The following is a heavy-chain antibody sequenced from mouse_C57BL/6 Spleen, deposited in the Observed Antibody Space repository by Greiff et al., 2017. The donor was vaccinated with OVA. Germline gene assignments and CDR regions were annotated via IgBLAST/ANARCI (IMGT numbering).Heavy chain of an antibody. D-gene: IGHD2-4*01. Sequence: VQLQQSGPELVKPGASVKISCKASGYTFTDYYINWVKQRPGQGLEWIGWIFPGSGSTYYNEKFKGKATLTVDKSSSTAYMLLSSLTSEYSAVYFGARARGDDYGLYYAMDYWGQGTSVTVSS. J-gene: IGHJ4*01. CDR2: IFPGSGST. CDR1: GYTFTDYY. CDR3: ARARGDDYGLYYAMDY. V-gene: IGHV1-75*01.